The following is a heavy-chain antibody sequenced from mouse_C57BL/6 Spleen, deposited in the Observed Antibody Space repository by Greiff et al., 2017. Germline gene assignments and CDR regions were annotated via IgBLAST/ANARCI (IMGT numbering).Heavy chain of an antibody. Sequence: QVQLKESGAELMKPGASVKLSCKATGYTFTGYWIEWVKQRPGHGLEWIGEIFPGDGSTNYNEKFKGKATFTADTSSNTAYMQLSSLTTEDSAIYYCAKIYYDYEVQDFEDWGSGTTVTVSS. CDR3: AKIYYDYEVQDFED. CDR2: IFPGDGST. J-gene: IGHJ1*01. CDR1: GYTFTGYW. V-gene: IGHV1-9*01. D-gene: IGHD2-4*01.